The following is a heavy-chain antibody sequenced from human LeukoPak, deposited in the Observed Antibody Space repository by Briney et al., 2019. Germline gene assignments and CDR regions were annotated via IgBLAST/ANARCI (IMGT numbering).Heavy chain of an antibody. CDR3: AVGPHHYFDS. J-gene: IGHJ4*02. CDR1: GGSVNSGGYY. CDR2: ISYSGST. V-gene: IGHV4-31*03. Sequence: SQTLSLTCTVSGGSVNSGGYYWRWIRQHPGKGLEWIGYISYSGSTYYNPSLKSRLTISLDTSKNQFSLRLSSVNAADAAVYFCAVGPHHYFDSWGQGTLVTVSS.